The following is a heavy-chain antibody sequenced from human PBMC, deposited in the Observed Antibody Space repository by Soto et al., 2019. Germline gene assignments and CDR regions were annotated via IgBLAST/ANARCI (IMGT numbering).Heavy chain of an antibody. CDR2: ISAYNGNT. V-gene: IGHV1-18*01. CDR3: AGEGDGSGSYYYDGMDV. Sequence: QVQLVQSGAEVKKPGASVKVSCKASGYTFTSYGISWVRQAPGQGLEWMGWISAYNGNTNYAQKLQGRVTMTTDTSTNKAYMEQRSPSYDATAVYYCAGEGDGSGSYYYDGMDVWGQGTTVPVSS. CDR1: GYTFTSYG. D-gene: IGHD3-10*01. J-gene: IGHJ6*02.